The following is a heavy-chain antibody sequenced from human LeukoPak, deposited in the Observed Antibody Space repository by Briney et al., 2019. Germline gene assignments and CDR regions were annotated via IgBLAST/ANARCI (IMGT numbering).Heavy chain of an antibody. D-gene: IGHD2-21*02. V-gene: IGHV4-38-2*02. Sequence: PGGSLRLSCAAAGFPFSDRYMSWIRQPPGKGLEWIGSIYYSGSTYYNPSLKSRVTISVDTSKNQFSLKLSSVTAADTAVYYCARDRAYCGGDCSLAWFDPWGQGTLVAVSS. CDR2: IYYSGST. CDR3: ARDRAYCGGDCSLAWFDP. J-gene: IGHJ5*02. CDR1: GFPFSDRY.